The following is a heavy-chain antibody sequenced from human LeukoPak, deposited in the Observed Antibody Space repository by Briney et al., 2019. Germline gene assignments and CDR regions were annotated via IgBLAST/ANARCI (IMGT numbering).Heavy chain of an antibody. D-gene: IGHD3-3*01. Sequence: GGSLRLSCAASGFVVSSTYMSWVRQAPGKGLEWVSVLYRDGSTYYADSVKGRFTISRDKSKNTLYLHMSSLRTEDTATYYCARDQLTETSSGWGQGTLVTVSS. CDR1: GFVVSSTY. CDR3: ARDQLTETSSG. CDR2: LYRDGST. V-gene: IGHV3-53*01. J-gene: IGHJ4*02.